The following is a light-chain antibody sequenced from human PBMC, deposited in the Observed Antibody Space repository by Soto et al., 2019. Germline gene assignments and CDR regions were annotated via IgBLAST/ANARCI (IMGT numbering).Light chain of an antibody. CDR1: QSVSSSY. J-gene: IGKJ3*01. CDR2: GAS. V-gene: IGKV3-20*01. Sequence: EIVLTQSPGTLSLSPGERATLSCRASQSVSSSYLAWYQQKPGQAPRLLIYGASSRATGIPARFSGSGSGTDFTLTISRLEPEEFAVYYCQQYGSSSFTFGPGTKVDIK. CDR3: QQYGSSSFT.